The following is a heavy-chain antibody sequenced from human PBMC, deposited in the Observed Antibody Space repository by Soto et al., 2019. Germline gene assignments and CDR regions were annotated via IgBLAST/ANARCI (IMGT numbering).Heavy chain of an antibody. Sequence: QVQLVQSGAEVKKPGSSVKVSCKASGGTFSSYAISWVRQAPGQGLEWMGGIIPIFGTANYAQKFQGRVTITADESTSTAYMELSSLRSEDTAVYYCARGLDSSSWYLGWFDPWGQGTLVTVSS. CDR3: ARGLDSSSWYLGWFDP. CDR1: GGTFSSYA. J-gene: IGHJ5*02. D-gene: IGHD6-13*01. V-gene: IGHV1-69*12. CDR2: IIPIFGTA.